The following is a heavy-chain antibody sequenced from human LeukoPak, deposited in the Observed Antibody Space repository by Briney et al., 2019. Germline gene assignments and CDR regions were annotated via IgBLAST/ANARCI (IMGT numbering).Heavy chain of an antibody. Sequence: SETLSFTCTVSGGSISGSSYYWGWIRQPPGKDLEWIGSIYYSGGTYYNPSLKSRVTISVDTSRNQFSLKLSSVTAADTAVYYCARHLDGYNGFDPWGQGTLVTVSS. CDR3: ARHLDGYNGFDP. D-gene: IGHD5-24*01. V-gene: IGHV4-39*01. CDR2: IYYSGGT. CDR1: GGSISGSSYY. J-gene: IGHJ5*02.